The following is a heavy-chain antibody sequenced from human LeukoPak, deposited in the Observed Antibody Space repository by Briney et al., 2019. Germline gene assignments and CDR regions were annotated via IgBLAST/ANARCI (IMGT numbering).Heavy chain of an antibody. CDR2: IIPIFGTA. Sequence: ASVKVSCKASGGTFSSYAISWVRQAPGQGLEWMGGIIPIFGTANYAQKFQGRVTITADESTSTAYMELSGLRSEDTAIYYCARGKGYSYVYGTDYWGQGTLVTVSS. D-gene: IGHD5-18*01. V-gene: IGHV1-69*13. CDR3: ARGKGYSYVYGTDY. J-gene: IGHJ4*02. CDR1: GGTFSSYA.